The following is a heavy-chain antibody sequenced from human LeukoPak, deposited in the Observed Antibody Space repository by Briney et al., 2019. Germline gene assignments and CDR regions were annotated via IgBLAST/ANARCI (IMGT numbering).Heavy chain of an antibody. CDR2: IYPDSSDT. V-gene: IGHV3-23*03. D-gene: IGHD1-26*01. CDR3: AKEGSPLAYGYFDY. CDR1: GFSLSTSS. Sequence: PGGSLRLSCVASGFSLSTSSMAWVRQAPGGRPEWVSDIYPDSSDTYYADSVKGRFSISRDDSKNTLYLQMDSLRAEETATYYCAKEGSPLAYGYFDYWGQGTLATVSS. J-gene: IGHJ4*02.